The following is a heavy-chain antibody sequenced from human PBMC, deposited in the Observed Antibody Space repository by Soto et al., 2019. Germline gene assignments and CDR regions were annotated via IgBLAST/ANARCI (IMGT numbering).Heavy chain of an antibody. CDR2: IYPGDSDT. CDR1: GYRFSTYW. V-gene: IGHV5-51*01. Sequence: PGESLKISCKASGYRFSTYWIGWVRQRLGKGPEWMAIIYPGDSDTRENPSFQGQVTIPADKSSNTVHLQWRSLKASDTAIYYCARLGGIVDTGTWIQWGQGTPVTVSS. CDR3: ARLGGIVDTGTWIQ. D-gene: IGHD1-26*01. J-gene: IGHJ4*02.